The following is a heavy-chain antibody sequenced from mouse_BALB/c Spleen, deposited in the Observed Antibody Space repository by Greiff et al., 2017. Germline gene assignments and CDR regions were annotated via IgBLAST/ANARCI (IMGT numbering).Heavy chain of an antibody. V-gene: IGHV8-8*01. J-gene: IGHJ4*01. Sequence: QVTLKVSGPGILQPSQTLCLTCSFSGFSLSTSGMCVGWIRQPSGKVLEWLAHIWWDDDKRYNPALKSRLTISKDTSSNQVFLKIASVDTADTATYYCARMVWSHYAMDYWGQGTSVTVSS. CDR1: GFSLSTSGMC. D-gene: IGHD2-10*02. CDR2: IWWDDDK. CDR3: ARMVWSHYAMDY.